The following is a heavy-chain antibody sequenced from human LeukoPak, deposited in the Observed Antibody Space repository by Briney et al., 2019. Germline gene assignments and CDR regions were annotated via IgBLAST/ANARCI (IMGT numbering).Heavy chain of an antibody. CDR3: TRAITYFYGSVSYDWFDS. CDR1: GFTSSSYW. V-gene: IGHV3-74*01. J-gene: IGHJ5*01. Sequence: GGSLRLSCAAAGFTSSSYWMHWVRHTPGKGLMWVARIKSDGSTIYADSVQGRFTISRDNAKNMVYLQMNSLRADDTAIYYCTRAITYFYGSVSYDWFDSWGQGTRVTVSS. CDR2: IKSDGST. D-gene: IGHD3-10*01.